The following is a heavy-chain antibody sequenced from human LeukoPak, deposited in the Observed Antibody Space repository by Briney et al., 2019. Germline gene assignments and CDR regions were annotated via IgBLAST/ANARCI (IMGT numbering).Heavy chain of an antibody. V-gene: IGHV5-51*01. D-gene: IGHD4-11*01. CDR2: IYTVDSDS. CDR1: GCGFTNCC. Sequence: GAALKISSKGSGCGFTNCCIGWGRRMPGKGREWMGRIYTVDSDSRYSPSFQGQVSISTDKSISTVYLQWSRLKASDTAMYYCARPYSNYVDYWGQGTLVTVSS. CDR3: ARPYSNYVDY. J-gene: IGHJ4*02.